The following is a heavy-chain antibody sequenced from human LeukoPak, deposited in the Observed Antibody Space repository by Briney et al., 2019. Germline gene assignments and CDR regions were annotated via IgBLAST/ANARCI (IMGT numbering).Heavy chain of an antibody. D-gene: IGHD2-15*01. CDR3: ARGYCSGGSCYSWERPLDY. J-gene: IGHJ4*02. CDR2: IRYDGSNK. CDR1: GFTFSSFG. V-gene: IGHV3-30*02. Sequence: GGSLRLSCAASGFTFSSFGMHWVRQAPGKGLEWVAFIRYDGSNKYYADSVKGRFTISRDNSKNTLYLQMNSLRAEDTAVYYWARGYCSGGSCYSWERPLDYWGKGTLVTVSS.